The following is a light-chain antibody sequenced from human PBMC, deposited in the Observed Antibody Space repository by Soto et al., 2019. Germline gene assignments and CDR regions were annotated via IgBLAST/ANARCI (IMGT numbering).Light chain of an antibody. Sequence: DIELTQSPSSLSASVGDRVTIACRSSQNINIYLTWYQQKPGNAPKLLIFESSSLQSGVPSRFSGSGSRRDFTLTISSLQREDCATYFCQQTSTAPFTFGPGTKVDIK. CDR1: QNINIY. CDR2: ESS. J-gene: IGKJ3*01. CDR3: QQTSTAPFT. V-gene: IGKV1-39*01.